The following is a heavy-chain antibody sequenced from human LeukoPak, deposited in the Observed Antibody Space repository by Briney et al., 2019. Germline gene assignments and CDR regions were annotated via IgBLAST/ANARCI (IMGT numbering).Heavy chain of an antibody. CDR3: ARVKGQIAAAGRGDY. D-gene: IGHD6-13*01. Sequence: GASVKVSCKASGYTFTSYGISWVRQAPGQGLEWMGWISAYNGNTNYAQKLQGRVTMTTGTSTSTAYMELRSLRSDDTAVYYCARVKGQIAAAGRGDYWGQGTLVTVSS. CDR1: GYTFTSYG. CDR2: ISAYNGNT. V-gene: IGHV1-18*01. J-gene: IGHJ4*02.